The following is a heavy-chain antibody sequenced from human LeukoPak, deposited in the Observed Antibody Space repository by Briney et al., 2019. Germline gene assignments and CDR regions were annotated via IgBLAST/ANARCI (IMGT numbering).Heavy chain of an antibody. CDR1: GFTFSSYD. V-gene: IGHV3-13*01. CDR3: IRGGMQVSGIDAFDI. Sequence: PGGCLRLSCAAPGFTFSSYDMHWVRHAPGRGLEWVSAIRIAGDTYYPDSVKGRFPISRENAKSSMYLQMNSLKDGDTALYYCIRGGMQVSGIDAFDIWGQGTMVTVSS. D-gene: IGHD5/OR15-5a*01. CDR2: IRIAGDT. J-gene: IGHJ3*02.